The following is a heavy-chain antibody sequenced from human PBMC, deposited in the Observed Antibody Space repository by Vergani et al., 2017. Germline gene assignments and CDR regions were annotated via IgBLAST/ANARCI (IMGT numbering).Heavy chain of an antibody. J-gene: IGHJ6*03. D-gene: IGHD2-2*01. V-gene: IGHV1-69*01. CDR3: ASVFDIVVVPAADGYYYMDV. CDR2: IIPIFGTA. CDR1: GGTFSSYA. Sequence: QVQLVQSGAEVKKPGSSVKVSCKASGGTFSSYAISWVRQAPGQGLEWMGGIIPIFGTANYAQKFQGRVTITADESTSTAYMELSSLRSDDTAVYYSASVFDIVVVPAADGYYYMDVWGKGTTVTVSS.